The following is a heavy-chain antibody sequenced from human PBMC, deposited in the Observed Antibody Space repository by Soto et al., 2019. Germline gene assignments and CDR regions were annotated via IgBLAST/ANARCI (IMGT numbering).Heavy chain of an antibody. V-gene: IGHV1-46*03. CDR1: GDTFTSYY. J-gene: IGHJ6*03. D-gene: IGHD3-10*01. CDR3: ARAGSRGSGSYYDLNYYYYYYMDV. CDR2: INPSGSST. Sequence: ASVKVSCKASGDTFTSYYMHWVRQAPGQGLEWMGIINPSGSSTSYAQKFQGRVTMTRDTSTSTVYMELSSLRSEDTAVYYCARAGSRGSGSYYDLNYYYYYYMDVWGKGTTVTVSS.